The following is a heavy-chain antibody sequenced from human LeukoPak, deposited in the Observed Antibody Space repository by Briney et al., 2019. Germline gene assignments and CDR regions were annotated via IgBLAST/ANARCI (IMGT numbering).Heavy chain of an antibody. CDR1: GYTLTELS. V-gene: IGHV1-24*01. CDR2: FDPEDGET. J-gene: IGHJ5*02. D-gene: IGHD3-22*01. CDR3: ATGYYYDSSGQAAGFDP. Sequence: ASVKVSCKVSGYTLTELSMHWVRQAPGKGLEGMGGFDPEDGETIYAQKFQGRVTMTEDTSKDTAYMELSSLRSEDTAVYYCATGYYYDSSGQAAGFDPWGQGTLVTVSS.